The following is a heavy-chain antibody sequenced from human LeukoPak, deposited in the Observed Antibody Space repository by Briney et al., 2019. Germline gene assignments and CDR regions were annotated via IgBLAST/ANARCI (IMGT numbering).Heavy chain of an antibody. CDR3: ARDSGYDLFGLRYYNWFDP. D-gene: IGHD5-12*01. CDR1: GFTFSSYA. J-gene: IGHJ5*02. V-gene: IGHV3-23*01. CDR2: ISGSGGST. Sequence: GGFLRLSCAASGFTFSSYAMSWVRQAPGKGLEWVSAISGSGGSTYYADSVKGRFTISRDNSKNTLYLQMNSLRAEDTAVYYCARDSGYDLFGLRYYNWFDPWGQGTLVTVSS.